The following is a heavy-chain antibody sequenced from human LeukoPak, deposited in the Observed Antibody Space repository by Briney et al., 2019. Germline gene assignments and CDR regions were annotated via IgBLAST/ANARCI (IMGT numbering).Heavy chain of an antibody. CDR1: GFTFGTYG. CDR2: INHSGST. V-gene: IGHV4-34*01. J-gene: IGHJ4*02. Sequence: GSLRLSCAASGFTFGTYGMNWIRQPPGKGLEWIGEINHSGSTNYNPSLKSRVTISVDTSKNQFSLKLSSVTAADTAVYYCASGHRAGVTTLNWGQGTLVTVSS. CDR3: ASGHRAGVTTLN. D-gene: IGHD4-17*01.